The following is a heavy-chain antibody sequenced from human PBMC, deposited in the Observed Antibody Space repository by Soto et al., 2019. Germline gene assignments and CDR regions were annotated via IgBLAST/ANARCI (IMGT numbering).Heavy chain of an antibody. J-gene: IGHJ6*02. CDR3: AWARGLVDKYYYYGMDV. Sequence: ASVKVSFKASGERFRSYSLSLVRQAPGQGLEWIGGFIPIFGTPNYAPKFQGRLTISADESTSTVSMDLSSLRSEDTAVYFCAWARGLVDKYYYYGMDVWGQGTTVTVSS. D-gene: IGHD5-12*01. CDR2: FIPIFGTP. V-gene: IGHV1-69*13. CDR1: GERFRSYS.